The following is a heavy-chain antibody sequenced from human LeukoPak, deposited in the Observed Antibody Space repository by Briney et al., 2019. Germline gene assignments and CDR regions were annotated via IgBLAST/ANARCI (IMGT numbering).Heavy chain of an antibody. CDR3: ARDVTYYDTPIPYYYYGMDV. CDR2: ISAYNGNT. Sequence: ASVNVSCKASGYTFTSYGISWVRQAPGQGLEWMGWISAYNGNTNYAQKLQGRVTMTTDTSTSTAYMELRRLRSDDTAVYYCARDVTYYDTPIPYYYYGMDVWGQGTTVTVSS. D-gene: IGHD3-22*01. CDR1: GYTFTSYG. V-gene: IGHV1-18*01. J-gene: IGHJ6*02.